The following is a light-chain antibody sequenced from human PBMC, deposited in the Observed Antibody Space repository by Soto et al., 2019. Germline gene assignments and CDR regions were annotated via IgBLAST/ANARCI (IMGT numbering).Light chain of an antibody. CDR1: QGVSSF. V-gene: IGKV1-9*01. CDR2: SAS. CDR3: QRLNSFPWT. Sequence: DIQLNQSPSFLSASVGDRVTITCRASQGVSSFLAWYQQKPGKAPSLLIYSASTLQSGVPSRFSGSGSVTEFTLTISSLQPEDFATYYCQRLNSFPWTFGQGTKVEIK. J-gene: IGKJ1*01.